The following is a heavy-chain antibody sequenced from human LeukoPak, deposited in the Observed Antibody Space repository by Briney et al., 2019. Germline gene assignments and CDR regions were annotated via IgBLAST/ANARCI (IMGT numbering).Heavy chain of an antibody. CDR2: IYFSGST. CDR1: GGAISSYY. J-gene: IGHJ4*02. V-gene: IGHV4-59*08. Sequence: PSETLSLTCSVSGGAISSYYWSWVRQAPGKGLEYSGCIYFSGSTNNNPSLKRGGTISVDTSNNHFSLQLRSVPAADTAVYYCARHATGSCRRHFDYWGRGTLVTVSS. CDR3: ARHATGSCRRHFDY. D-gene: IGHD2-15*01.